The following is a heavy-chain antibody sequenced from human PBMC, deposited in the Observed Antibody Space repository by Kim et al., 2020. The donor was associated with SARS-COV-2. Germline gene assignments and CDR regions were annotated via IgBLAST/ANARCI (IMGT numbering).Heavy chain of an antibody. D-gene: IGHD3-3*01. J-gene: IGHJ4*02. Sequence: GRTYYNPSLKSRVTISVDTSKNQFSLKLSSVAAADTAVYYCARGRRITILWGQGTLVTVSS. CDR3: ARGRRITIL. V-gene: IGHV4-31*02. CDR2: GRT.